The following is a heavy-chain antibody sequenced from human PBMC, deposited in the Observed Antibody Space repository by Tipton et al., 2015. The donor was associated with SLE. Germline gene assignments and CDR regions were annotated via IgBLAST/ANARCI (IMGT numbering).Heavy chain of an antibody. D-gene: IGHD2-2*01. CDR3: AREGVGYQLFPDYYYYYMDA. CDR1: GGSFTSGTYY. V-gene: IGHV4-61*02. J-gene: IGHJ6*03. CDR2: IYTSGST. Sequence: TLSLTCTVSGGSFTSGTYYWSWIRQPAGKGLDWIGRIYTSGSTNYNPSLKSRVTISVDTSKNQFSLKLSSVTAADTAVYYCAREGVGYQLFPDYYYYYMDAWGKGTTVTVSS.